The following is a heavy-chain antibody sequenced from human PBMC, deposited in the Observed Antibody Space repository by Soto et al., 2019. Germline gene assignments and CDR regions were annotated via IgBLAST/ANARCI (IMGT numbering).Heavy chain of an antibody. V-gene: IGHV4-59*08. CDR2: VYYSGST. Sequence: VLGGNISSYCWSWIRKPTGKGLEWIGYVYYSGSTNYNPSLKSRVTISVDTSKNQFSLKLSSVTAADTAVYYCVRGWGYVFDIWGHGTMVPVSS. D-gene: IGHD1-26*01. J-gene: IGHJ3*02. CDR1: GGNISSYC. CDR3: VRGWGYVFDI.